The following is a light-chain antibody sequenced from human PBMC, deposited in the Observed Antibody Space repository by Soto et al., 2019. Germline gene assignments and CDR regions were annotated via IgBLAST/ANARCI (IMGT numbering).Light chain of an antibody. J-gene: IGKJ1*01. CDR1: QSIGSW. Sequence: DIQMTQSPSTLSGSLGDRVTITCRASQSIGSWLAWYQQKPGKAPKLLIYKTSILENGVPSRFRGSGSGTEFTLSISSLQPDDFATYYCHQYNSYWTFGHGTKV. CDR2: KTS. V-gene: IGKV1-5*03. CDR3: HQYNSYWT.